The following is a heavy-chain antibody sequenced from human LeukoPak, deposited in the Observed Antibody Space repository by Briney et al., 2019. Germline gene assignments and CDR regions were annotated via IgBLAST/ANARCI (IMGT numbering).Heavy chain of an antibody. CDR1: GGTFSSYA. Sequence: ASVKVSCKASGGTFSSYAISWVRQAPGQGLEWMGGIIPIFGTANYAQKLQGRVTMTTDTSTSTAYMELRSLRSDDTAVYYCARDSTIFGVAKSITPYNWFDPWGQGTLVTVSS. CDR3: ARDSTIFGVAKSITPYNWFDP. V-gene: IGHV1-69*05. CDR2: IIPIFGTA. D-gene: IGHD3-3*01. J-gene: IGHJ5*02.